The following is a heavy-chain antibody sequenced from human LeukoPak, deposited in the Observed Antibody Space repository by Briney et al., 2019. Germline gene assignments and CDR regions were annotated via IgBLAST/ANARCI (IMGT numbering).Heavy chain of an antibody. CDR2: IYHSGST. CDR1: GGSISSSNW. V-gene: IGHV4-4*02. D-gene: IGHD1-14*01. CDR3: ARGQSPPETYYYYYMDV. J-gene: IGHJ6*03. Sequence: SETLSLTCAVSGGSISSSNWWSWVRQPPGKGLEWIGEIYHSGSTNYNPSLKSRVTISVDKSKNQFSLKLSSVTAADTAVYYCARGQSPPETYYYYYMDVWGKGTTVTVSS.